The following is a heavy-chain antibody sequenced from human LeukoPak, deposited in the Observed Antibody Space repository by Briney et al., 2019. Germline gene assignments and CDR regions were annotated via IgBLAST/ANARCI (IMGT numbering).Heavy chain of an antibody. CDR2: INPNSGGT. D-gene: IGHD7-27*01. Sequence: GTSVKVSCKASGYTFTGYYMHWVRQAPGQGLEWMGWINPNSGGTNYAQKFQGRVTMTRDKSISTAYMELSRLRSDDTAVYYCAREVVELGALDYWGQGTLVTVSS. J-gene: IGHJ4*02. V-gene: IGHV1-2*02. CDR1: GYTFTGYY. CDR3: AREVVELGALDY.